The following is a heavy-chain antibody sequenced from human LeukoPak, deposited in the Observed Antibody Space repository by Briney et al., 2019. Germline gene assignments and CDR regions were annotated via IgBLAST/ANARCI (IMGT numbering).Heavy chain of an antibody. CDR1: GGTFSSYA. V-gene: IGHV1-18*01. CDR2: ISAYNGNT. CDR3: ARDWARSSPYYYYMDV. Sequence: GASVKASCKASGGTFSSYAISWVRQAPGQGLEWMGWISAYNGNTNYAQKLQGRVTVTTDTSTSTAYMELRSLRSDDTAVYYCARDWARSSPYYYYMDVWGKGTTVTVSS. D-gene: IGHD3-16*01. J-gene: IGHJ6*03.